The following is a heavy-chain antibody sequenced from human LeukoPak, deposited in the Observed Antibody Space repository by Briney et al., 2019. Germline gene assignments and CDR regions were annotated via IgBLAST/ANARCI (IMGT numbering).Heavy chain of an antibody. V-gene: IGHV3-30*02. J-gene: IGHJ6*03. CDR3: ARGMDYMDV. Sequence: GGSLRLSCAASGFIFSNSAMNWVRQAPGKGLEWVAFIRYDGSNKYYADSVKGRFTISRDNSKNTLYLQMNSLRAEDTAVYYCARGMDYMDVWGKGTTVTISS. CDR1: GFIFSNSA. D-gene: IGHD2-2*03. CDR2: IRYDGSNK.